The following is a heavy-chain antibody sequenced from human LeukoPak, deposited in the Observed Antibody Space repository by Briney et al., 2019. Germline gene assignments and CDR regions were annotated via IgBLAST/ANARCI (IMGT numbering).Heavy chain of an antibody. J-gene: IGHJ3*02. V-gene: IGHV1-2*02. CDR1: GYTFTGYY. CDR2: INPSAGGT. Sequence: ASVRVSCKASGYTFTGYYIHWVRQAPGQGLEWMGWINPSAGGTNYAQKFQGRVTMTRDTSISTAYMELSSLRSDDTAVYYCARDSTFDIWGQGTMVTVSS. CDR3: ARDSTFDI.